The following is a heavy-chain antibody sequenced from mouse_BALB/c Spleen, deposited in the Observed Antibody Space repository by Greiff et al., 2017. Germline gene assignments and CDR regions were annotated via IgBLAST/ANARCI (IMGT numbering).Heavy chain of an antibody. J-gene: IGHJ4*01. D-gene: IGHD2-14*01. Sequence: LQQPGSELVRPGASVKLSCKASGYTFTSYWMHWVKQRHGQGLEWIGNIYPGSGSTNYDEKFKSKGTLTVDTSSSTAYMHLSSLTSEDSAVYYCTREVQDAMDYWGQGTSVTVSS. V-gene: IGHV1S22*01. CDR2: IYPGSGST. CDR1: GYTFTSYW. CDR3: TREVQDAMDY.